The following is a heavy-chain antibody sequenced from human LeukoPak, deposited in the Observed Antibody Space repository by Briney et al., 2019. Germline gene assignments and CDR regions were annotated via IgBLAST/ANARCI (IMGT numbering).Heavy chain of an antibody. CDR1: GFTFSDYW. V-gene: IGHV3-7*01. D-gene: IGHD5-12*01. CDR2: IETDGDEK. Sequence: GGSLRLSCVASGFTFSDYWMSWVRQAPGMGLEWVANIETDGDEKNYVDSVKGRFTISRDNTRNSLYLQMSSLRVEDTAVYYCARDIPSGFYTPDYWGRGTLVTVSS. J-gene: IGHJ4*02. CDR3: ARDIPSGFYTPDY.